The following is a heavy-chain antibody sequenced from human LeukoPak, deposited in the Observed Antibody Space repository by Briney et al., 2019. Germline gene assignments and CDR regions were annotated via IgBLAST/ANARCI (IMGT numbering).Heavy chain of an antibody. J-gene: IGHJ5*02. CDR2: IYYRGST. D-gene: IGHD2-2*01. V-gene: IGHV4-31*03. Sequence: SQTLSLTCIVSGGSISSGGYYLSWIRQHPGKGLEWIGYIYYRGSTYYNPSLKSRVTISLDTSKNQFSLELTSVTAADTAVYYCARDTRYCSNTSCPNWFDPWGQGTLVTVSS. CDR1: GGSISSGGYY. CDR3: ARDTRYCSNTSCPNWFDP.